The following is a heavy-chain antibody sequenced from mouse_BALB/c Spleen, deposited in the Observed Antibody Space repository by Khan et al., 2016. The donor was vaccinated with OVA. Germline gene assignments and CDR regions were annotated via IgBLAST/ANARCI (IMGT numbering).Heavy chain of an antibody. Sequence: QVQLKESGPGLVAPSQSLSITCTVSGFSLTGYGVNWVRQPPGKGLEWLGMIWGDGSTDYNSALKSRLSIRKDNSKSQAFLKMHSLQTDDTARYYGARAYYGNYREAMDYWGQGTSVTVSS. CDR2: IWGDGST. D-gene: IGHD2-10*01. CDR3: ARAYYGNYREAMDY. CDR1: GFSLTGYG. V-gene: IGHV2-6-7*01. J-gene: IGHJ4*01.